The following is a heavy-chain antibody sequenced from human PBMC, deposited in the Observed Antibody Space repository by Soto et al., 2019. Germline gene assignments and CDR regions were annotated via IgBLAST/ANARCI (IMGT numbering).Heavy chain of an antibody. CDR3: ARDSGYGSGTSVNHYLDY. CDR1: GFTFSSYC. CDR2: IGYDGSSK. Sequence: GASLRLSCAASGFTFSSYCMPWVRQAPGEGLEWWAAIGYDGSSKFYAGSVKGRFTMSRDKAKNSRYLQMESLRAVDTAVYYCARDSGYGSGTSVNHYLDYWGHGTLVNVSS. J-gene: IGHJ4*01. D-gene: IGHD3-10*01. V-gene: IGHV3-33*01.